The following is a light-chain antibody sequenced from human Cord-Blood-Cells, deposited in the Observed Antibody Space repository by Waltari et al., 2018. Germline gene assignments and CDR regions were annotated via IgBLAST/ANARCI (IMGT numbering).Light chain of an antibody. J-gene: IGLJ1*01. CDR1: SSNHGAGYV. CDR3: QSYDSSLSGSV. Sequence: QSVLTQPPSVSAAPGQRVTSSCTGSSSNHGAGYVVHWYQQLLGTAHKPLLHGNSNRPSGVPDRCSGSKSGTSASLAITGLQAEDEADYYCQSYDSSLSGSVFGTGTKVTVL. CDR2: GNS. V-gene: IGLV1-40*01.